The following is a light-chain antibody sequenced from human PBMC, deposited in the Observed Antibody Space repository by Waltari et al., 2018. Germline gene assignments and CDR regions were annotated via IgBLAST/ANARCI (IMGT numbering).Light chain of an antibody. V-gene: IGLV3-9*01. J-gene: IGLJ2*01. CDR2: SDS. CDR3: QVWDSTTVV. Sequence: SYELTQPLSVSVALGQTARLTCGENNIGSTTVQWYLQKPGQAPVMVIYSDSNRPSGIPERFSGSNSGNTATLTISRAQAGDEADYYCQVWDSTTVVFGGGTKLTVL. CDR1: NIGSTT.